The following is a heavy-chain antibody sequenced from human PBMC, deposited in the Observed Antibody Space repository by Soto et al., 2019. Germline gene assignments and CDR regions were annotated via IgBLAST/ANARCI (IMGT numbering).Heavy chain of an antibody. Sequence: PSETLSLTCAVYGGSFSGYYWSWIRQPPGKGLEWIGEINHSGSTNYNPSLKSRVTISVDTSKNQFSLKLSSVTAADTAVYYCARAYSLWSTFGYYFDYWGQGTLVTAPQ. CDR2: INHSGST. J-gene: IGHJ4*02. CDR1: GGSFSGYY. CDR3: ARAYSLWSTFGYYFDY. V-gene: IGHV4-34*01. D-gene: IGHD3-10*01.